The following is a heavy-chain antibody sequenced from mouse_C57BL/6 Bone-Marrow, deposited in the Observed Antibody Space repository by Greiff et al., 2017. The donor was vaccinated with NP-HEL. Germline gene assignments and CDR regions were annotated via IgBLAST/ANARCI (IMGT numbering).Heavy chain of an antibody. V-gene: IGHV1-53*01. CDR2: INPSNGGT. D-gene: IGHD3-2*02. Sequence: VQLQQPGTELVKPGASVKLSCKASGYPFTNYWMYWVKQRPGQGLEWIGNINPSNGGTNYNEKFKNKATLTVDKSSSTAYMQLSSLTSEDSAVYYCARDSGYAFDYWGQGTTLTVSS. CDR1: GYPFTNYW. J-gene: IGHJ2*01. CDR3: ARDSGYAFDY.